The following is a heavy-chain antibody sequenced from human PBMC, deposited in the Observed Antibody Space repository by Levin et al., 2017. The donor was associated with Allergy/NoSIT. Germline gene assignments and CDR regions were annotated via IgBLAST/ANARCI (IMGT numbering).Heavy chain of an antibody. J-gene: IGHJ4*02. V-gene: IGHV4-61*01. D-gene: IGHD4-17*01. CDR3: AREGHYGDYFDY. CDR1: GGSVSSGSNY. Sequence: SCTVSGGSVSSGSNYWSWIRQPPGKGLEWIGYIYYSGSTNYNPSLKSRVTISVDTSKNQFSLKLSSVTAADTAVYYCAREGHYGDYFDYWGQGTLVTVSS. CDR2: IYYSGST.